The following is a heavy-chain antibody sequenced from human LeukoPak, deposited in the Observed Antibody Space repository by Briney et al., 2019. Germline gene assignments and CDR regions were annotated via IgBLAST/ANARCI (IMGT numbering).Heavy chain of an antibody. Sequence: GGSLRLSCAASGFTFSSYGMHWVRQAPGKGLEWVAFIRYDENKKYYADSVKGRFTISRDNAKNSLYLQMNSLRADDTAVYYCARDLFRLLSPVSFDIWGQGTMVTVSS. CDR3: ARDLFRLLSPVSFDI. V-gene: IGHV3-30*02. CDR1: GFTFSSYG. J-gene: IGHJ3*02. CDR2: IRYDENKK. D-gene: IGHD2-21*02.